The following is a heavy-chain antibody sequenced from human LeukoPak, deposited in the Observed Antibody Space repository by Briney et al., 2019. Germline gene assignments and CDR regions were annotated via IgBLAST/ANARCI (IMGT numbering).Heavy chain of an antibody. V-gene: IGHV3-30-3*01. CDR2: ISYDGSNK. CDR1: GFTFSSYA. CDR3: AREFRDGYNSNFDY. Sequence: GGSLRLSCAASGFTFSSYAMHWVRQAPGKGLEWVAVISYDGSNKYYADSVKGRFTISRDNSKNTLYLQMNSLRAEDTAVYYCAREFRDGYNSNFDYWGQGTLVTVSS. J-gene: IGHJ4*02. D-gene: IGHD5-24*01.